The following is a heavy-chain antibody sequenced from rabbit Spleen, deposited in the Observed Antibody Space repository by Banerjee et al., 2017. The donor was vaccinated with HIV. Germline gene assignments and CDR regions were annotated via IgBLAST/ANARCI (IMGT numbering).Heavy chain of an antibody. CDR2: IAGSSSGFT. J-gene: IGHJ6*01. D-gene: IGHD8-1*01. CDR1: GFSFSSSDY. CDR3: ARDTGSSFSSYGMDL. V-gene: IGHV1S40*01. Sequence: QSLEESGGGLVQPEGSLALTCKASGFSFSSSDYICWVRQAPGKGLEWISCIAGSSSGFTYSATWAKGRFTISKTSSTTVTLQMTSLTAADTATYFCARDTGSSFSSYGMDLWGPGTPSPS.